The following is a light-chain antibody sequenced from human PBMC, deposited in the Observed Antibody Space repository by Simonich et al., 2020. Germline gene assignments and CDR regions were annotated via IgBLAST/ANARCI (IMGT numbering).Light chain of an antibody. CDR1: KSVLYSSNNKNY. CDR3: QQYYSTPRT. CDR2: WAS. V-gene: IGKV4-1*01. Sequence: DIVMTQSPDSLAVSLGERATINCKSSKSVLYSSNNKNYVAWYQQKPGQPPTLLIYWASTRESGVPDRFSGSGSGTDFTLTISSLQAEDGAVYYCQQYYSTPRTFGQGTKVEIK. J-gene: IGKJ1*01.